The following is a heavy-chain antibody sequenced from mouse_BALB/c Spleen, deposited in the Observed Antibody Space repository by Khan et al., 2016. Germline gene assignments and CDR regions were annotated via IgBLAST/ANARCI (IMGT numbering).Heavy chain of an antibody. J-gene: IGHJ3*01. V-gene: IGHV3-2*02. CDR2: ISNSGST. Sequence: EVQLQESGHGLVKPSQSLSLTCTVTGYSITSDYAWNWIRQFPGNKLEWMGYISNSGSTCYNPTLKSRISITRDTSKNQFFLQLNFVTAEDTATDYCAREGAYWGQGTLVTVSA. CDR3: AREGAY. CDR1: GYSITSDYA.